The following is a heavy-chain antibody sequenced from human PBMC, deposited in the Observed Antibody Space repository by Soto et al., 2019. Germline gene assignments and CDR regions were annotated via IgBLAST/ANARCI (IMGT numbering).Heavy chain of an antibody. J-gene: IGHJ4*02. CDR3: AKGYSSGWRGGYYFDY. D-gene: IGHD6-19*01. CDR2: INWNGRSI. V-gene: IGHV3-20*04. Sequence: GGSLRLSCAASGFTFDDYGMSWVRQAPGKGLEWVSGINWNGRSIGYADSVKGRFTISRDNAKNSLYLQMNSLRAEDTAVYYCAKGYSSGWRGGYYFDYWGQGTLVTVSS. CDR1: GFTFDDYG.